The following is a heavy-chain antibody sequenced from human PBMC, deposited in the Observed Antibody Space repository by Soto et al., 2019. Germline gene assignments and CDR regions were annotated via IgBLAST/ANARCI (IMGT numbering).Heavy chain of an antibody. CDR1: GFTFSTYA. D-gene: IGHD6-6*01. CDR3: VKGQSSSWSQTGGMDV. CDR2: IDDGGVST. V-gene: IGHV3-23*01. J-gene: IGHJ6*02. Sequence: EVQLLESGGGLVQPGGSLRLSCAASGFTFSTYALNWARQAPGKGLEWVAGIDDGGVSTYYADSVKGRLTISRDNSKNTLYLQMGSLRAEDTAVYYCVKGQSSSWSQTGGMDVWGQGTTVTVSS.